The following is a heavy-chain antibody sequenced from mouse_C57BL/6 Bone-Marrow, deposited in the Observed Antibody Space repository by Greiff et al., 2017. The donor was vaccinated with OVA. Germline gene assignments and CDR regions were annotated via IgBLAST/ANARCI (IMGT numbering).Heavy chain of an antibody. Sequence: DVHLVESGGGLVKPGGSLKLSCAASGFTFSSYTMSWVRQTPEKRLEWVATISGGGGNTYYPDSVKGRFTISRDNAKNTLYLQMSRLRSEDTALDYCARQVLLWWYYFDYWGQGTTLTVSS. D-gene: IGHD1-1*02. J-gene: IGHJ2*01. CDR2: ISGGGGNT. CDR1: GFTFSSYT. CDR3: ARQVLLWWYYFDY. V-gene: IGHV5-9*01.